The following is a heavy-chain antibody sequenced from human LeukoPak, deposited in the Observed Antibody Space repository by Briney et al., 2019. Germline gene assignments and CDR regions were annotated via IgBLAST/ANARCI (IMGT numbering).Heavy chain of an antibody. J-gene: IGHJ5*02. Sequence: GGSLRLSCAASGFLFSRYGIHWVRQAPGKGLEWVTFISYDGSNKYYGDSVKGRFTISRDNSKNTLYLQMNSLRAEDTAVYFCAKELDIAARGRLDPWGQGTLVSVFS. CDR3: AKELDIAARGRLDP. V-gene: IGHV3-30*18. CDR1: GFLFSRYG. CDR2: ISYDGSNK. D-gene: IGHD5-12*01.